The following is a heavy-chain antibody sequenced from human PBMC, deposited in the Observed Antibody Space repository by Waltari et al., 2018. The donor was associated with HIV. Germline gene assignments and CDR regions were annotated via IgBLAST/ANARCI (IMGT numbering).Heavy chain of an antibody. J-gene: IGHJ6*02. CDR2: VNPISGSS. D-gene: IGHD3-3*01. V-gene: IGHV1-46*01. CDR1: GYTFSTSN. CDR3: AREAPAHYDFWSASKGAVYGMDV. Sequence: QAQLVQSGPEGKKPGASVKVSCMAPGYTFSTSNIHWVRQAPGKGLEWMGIVNPISGSSTSAQSFRGRVTMSRDTSTTTLYLELRSLTSHDTAVYYCAREAPAHYDFWSASKGAVYGMDVWGQGTTVTVSS.